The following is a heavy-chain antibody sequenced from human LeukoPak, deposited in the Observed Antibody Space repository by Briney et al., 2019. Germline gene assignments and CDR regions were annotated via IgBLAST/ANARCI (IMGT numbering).Heavy chain of an antibody. J-gene: IGHJ4*02. CDR1: GYTFTSYG. CDR2: ISAYNGNT. D-gene: IGHD2-15*01. CDR3: ARDPSYCSGGSCFDY. Sequence: GASVKVSCKAPGYTFTSYGISWVRQAPGQGLEWMGWISAYNGNTNYAQKLQGRVTMTTDTSTSTAYMELRSLRSDDTAVYYCARDPSYCSGGSCFDYWGQGTLVTVSS. V-gene: IGHV1-18*01.